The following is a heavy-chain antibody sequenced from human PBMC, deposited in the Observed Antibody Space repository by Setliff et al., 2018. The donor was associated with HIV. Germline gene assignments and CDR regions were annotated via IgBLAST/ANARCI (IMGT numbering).Heavy chain of an antibody. CDR2: NSAANGDT. CDR1: GYTFTSYG. CDR3: ARDGYKWNDNALEI. J-gene: IGHJ3*02. D-gene: IGHD1-20*01. Sequence: ASVKVSCKASGYTFTSYGISWVRQAPGQGLEWMGWNSAANGDTNFAQKFLGRVTMTTDTLTSTAYMELRSLRSDDTAVYYCARDGYKWNDNALEIWGLGTVVTVSS. V-gene: IGHV1-18*01.